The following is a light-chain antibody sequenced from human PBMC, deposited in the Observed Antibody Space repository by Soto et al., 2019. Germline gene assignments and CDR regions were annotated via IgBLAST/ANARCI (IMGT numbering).Light chain of an antibody. V-gene: IGLV2-23*02. CDR2: EVT. J-gene: IGLJ1*01. Sequence: ALAQPASVSGSPEQSVTISCTGTSSDVGTYNLVSWYQQHPGKAPKLIIYEVTERPSGVSNRFSGSKFGNTASLTISGLLPEDEADYYCCSYGGSRALPYVFGTGTKVTV. CDR1: SSDVGTYNL. CDR3: CSYGGSRALPYV.